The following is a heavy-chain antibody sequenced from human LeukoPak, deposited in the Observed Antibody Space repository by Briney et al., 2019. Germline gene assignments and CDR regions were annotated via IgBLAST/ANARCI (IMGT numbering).Heavy chain of an antibody. CDR2: ISSSSSYI. D-gene: IGHD3-9*01. J-gene: IGHJ3*02. V-gene: IGHV3-21*01. Sequence: PGGSLRLSCAASGFTFSSYSMNWVRQAPGKGLEWVSSISSSSSYIYYADSVKGRFTISRDNAKNSLYLQMNSLRAEDTAVYYCARGGPADRPQGILTGYYFAKNDAFDIWGQGTMVTVSS. CDR1: GFTFSSYS. CDR3: ARGGPADRPQGILTGYYFAKNDAFDI.